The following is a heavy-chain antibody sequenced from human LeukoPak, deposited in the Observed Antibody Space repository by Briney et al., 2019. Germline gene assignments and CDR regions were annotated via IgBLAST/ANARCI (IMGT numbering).Heavy chain of an antibody. V-gene: IGHV4-31*03. D-gene: IGHD6-13*01. CDR2: IYYSRST. CDR3: SREGIEPTGADDAFDI. Sequence: MSSQSLSLTCTVSGGSIVSDTNFWGWLRQQPGKGLELGRYIYYSRSTHYNTPLRSSVTMSVDTSENRFSLNLMSVTAADKAVYYCSREGIEPTGADDAFDIWGQGTMVTVSS. CDR1: GGSIVSDTNF. J-gene: IGHJ3*02.